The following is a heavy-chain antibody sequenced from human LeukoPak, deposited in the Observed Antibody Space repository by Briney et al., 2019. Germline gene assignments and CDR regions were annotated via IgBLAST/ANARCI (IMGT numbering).Heavy chain of an antibody. V-gene: IGHV4-59*01. CDR1: GGSISSYY. CDR2: IYYSGST. J-gene: IGHJ4*02. D-gene: IGHD2-2*01. Sequence: SETLSLTCTVSGGSISSYYWSWIRQPPGKGLEWIGYIYYSGSTNYNPSLKSRVTISVDTSKNQFSLKLSSVTAADTAVYYCARGLYQPPLDYWGQGTLVTVSS. CDR3: ARGLYQPPLDY.